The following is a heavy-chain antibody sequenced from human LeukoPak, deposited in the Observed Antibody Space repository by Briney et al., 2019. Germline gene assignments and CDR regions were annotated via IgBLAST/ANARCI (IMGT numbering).Heavy chain of an antibody. J-gene: IGHJ5*02. V-gene: IGHV3-49*04. CDR1: GFTFGDYA. D-gene: IGHD3-22*01. CDR3: TRVTYYYDNSGYFHFKP. Sequence: SGRSLRLSCTTSGFTFGDYAMSWVRQAPGKGLEWVSFIRRKAHGGTTEYAASVKGRFSSSRDDSKSIAYLQMNSLKTDDAGLYFCTRVTYYYDNSGYFHFKPRGQGSLVTVSS. CDR2: IRRKAHGGTT.